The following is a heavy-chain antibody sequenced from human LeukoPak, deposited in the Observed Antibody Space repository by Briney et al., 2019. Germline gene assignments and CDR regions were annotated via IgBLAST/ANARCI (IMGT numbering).Heavy chain of an antibody. Sequence: GGSLRLSCAASGFSFSDYAMNWVRQAPGKGLEWVSAISGGSGNRYYADSVKGRLTISRDNSKNTLYLQMNSLRAEDTAVYYCARDSPYYYDSSGYSLSFDYWGQGTLVTVSS. V-gene: IGHV3-23*01. CDR2: ISGGSGNR. J-gene: IGHJ4*02. CDR3: ARDSPYYYDSSGYSLSFDY. CDR1: GFSFSDYA. D-gene: IGHD3-22*01.